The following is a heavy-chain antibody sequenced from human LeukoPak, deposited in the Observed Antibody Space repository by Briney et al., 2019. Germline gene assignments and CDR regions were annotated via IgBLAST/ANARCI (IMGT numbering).Heavy chain of an antibody. Sequence: IPSETLSLTCTVSGGSISSSSYYWGWIRQPPGKGLEWIGSIYYSGSTYYNPSLKSRVTISVDTSKNQFSLRLSSVTAADTAVYYCARTPIYYFDNSGYYNWGQGTLVTVSS. CDR3: ARTPIYYFDNSGYYN. CDR2: IYYSGST. D-gene: IGHD3-22*01. J-gene: IGHJ4*02. CDR1: GGSISSSSYY. V-gene: IGHV4-39*07.